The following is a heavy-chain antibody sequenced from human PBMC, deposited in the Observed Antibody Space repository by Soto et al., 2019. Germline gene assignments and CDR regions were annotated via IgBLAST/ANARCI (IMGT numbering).Heavy chain of an antibody. J-gene: IGHJ4*02. V-gene: IGHV1-18*01. D-gene: IGHD3-22*01. CDR1: GYTFTSYG. CDR3: ARDQRPYYYDSSGYYHYFDY. CDR2: ISAYNGNT. Sequence: ASVKVSCKASGYTFTSYGISWVRQAPGQGLEWMGWISAYNGNTNYAQKHQGRVTMTTDTSTSTAYMKLRSLRSDDTSVYYCARDQRPYYYDSSGYYHYFDYWGQGTLVTVSS.